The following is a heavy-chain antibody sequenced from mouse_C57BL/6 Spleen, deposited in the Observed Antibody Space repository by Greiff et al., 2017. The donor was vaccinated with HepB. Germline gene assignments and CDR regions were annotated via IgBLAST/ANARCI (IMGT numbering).Heavy chain of an antibody. CDR2: IDPSDSYT. CDR1: GYTFTSYW. J-gene: IGHJ3*01. Sequence: QVHVKQPGAELVKPGASVKLSCKASGYTFTSYWMQWVKQRPGQGLEWIGEIDPSDSYTNYNQKFKGKATLTVDTSSSTAYMQLSSLTSEDSAVYYCASSGDAYWGQGTLVTVSA. V-gene: IGHV1-50*01. CDR3: ASSGDAY. D-gene: IGHD2-13*01.